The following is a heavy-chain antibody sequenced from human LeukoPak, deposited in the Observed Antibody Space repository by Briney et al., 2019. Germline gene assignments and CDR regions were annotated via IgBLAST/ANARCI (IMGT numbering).Heavy chain of an antibody. CDR1: GGSISSYY. V-gene: IGHV4-59*01. CDR3: ARYDFWKNFDY. CDR2: IYYSGST. D-gene: IGHD3-3*01. J-gene: IGHJ4*02. Sequence: PSETLSLTCTVPGGSISSYYWSWIRQPPGKGLEWIGYIYYSGSTNYNPSLKSRVTISVDTSKNQFSLKLSSVTAADTAVYYCARYDFWKNFDYWGQGTLVTVSS.